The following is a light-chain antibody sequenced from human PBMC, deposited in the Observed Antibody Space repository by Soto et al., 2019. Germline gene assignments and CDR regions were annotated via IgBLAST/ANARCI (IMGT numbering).Light chain of an antibody. CDR2: NVN. J-gene: IGLJ1*01. CDR1: SSDVGSYDY. V-gene: IGLV2-23*02. Sequence: QSALIQPPSESGSPGQSVTISCTGTSSDVGSYDYVSWYQQHPGTVPKPMIYNVNTRPSGVSNRFSGSKSGNTASLTISGLQAEDEADYYCFSYAGSTYVFGTGTKVTVL. CDR3: FSYAGSTYV.